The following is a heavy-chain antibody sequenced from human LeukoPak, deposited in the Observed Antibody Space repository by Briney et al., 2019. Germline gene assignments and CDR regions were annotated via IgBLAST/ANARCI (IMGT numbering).Heavy chain of an antibody. CDR1: GGSISSYY. CDR2: IYHSGST. Sequence: SETLSLTCTVSGGSISSYYWSWIRQPPGKGLEWIGYIYHSGSTYYNPSLKSRVTISVDRSKNQFSLKLSSVTAADTAVYYCARFILHFDYWGQGTLVTVSS. V-gene: IGHV4-59*12. CDR3: ARFILHFDY. J-gene: IGHJ4*02. D-gene: IGHD1-26*01.